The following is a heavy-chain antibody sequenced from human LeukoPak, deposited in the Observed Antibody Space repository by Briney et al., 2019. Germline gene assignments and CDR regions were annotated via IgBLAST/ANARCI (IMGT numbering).Heavy chain of an antibody. CDR2: IFYSGTT. CDR1: GASISSASYY. Sequence: SETLSLTCTVSGASISSASYYWTWIRQPPGKGLEWIGYIFYSGTTNYNPSLKSRVTISVDTSKNQFSLKLSSVTAADTAVYYCARAPHTYYFESGSYYYFDYWGQGTLVTVSS. V-gene: IGHV4-61*01. D-gene: IGHD3-10*01. CDR3: ARAPHTYYFESGSYYYFDY. J-gene: IGHJ4*02.